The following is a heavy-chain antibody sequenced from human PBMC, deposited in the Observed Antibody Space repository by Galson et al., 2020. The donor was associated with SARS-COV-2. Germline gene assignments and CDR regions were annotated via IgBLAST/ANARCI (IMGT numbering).Heavy chain of an antibody. J-gene: IGHJ3*02. D-gene: IGHD4-17*01. CDR1: GGPLSNFA. CDR2: IIPIFDER. CDR3: ARPATTVATDGFHI. V-gene: IGHV1-69*04. Sequence: ASVKVSCKASGGPLSNFAVSWVRQAPGRGLEWMGRIIPIFDERKYSRNFQGRVTMTADKSTSTVYMELDSLKSEDTAVYYCARPATTVATDGFHIWGQGTMVIVSA.